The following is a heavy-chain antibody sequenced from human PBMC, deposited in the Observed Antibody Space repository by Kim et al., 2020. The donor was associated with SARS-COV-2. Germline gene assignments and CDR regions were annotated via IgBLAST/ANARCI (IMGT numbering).Heavy chain of an antibody. D-gene: IGHD6-19*01. Sequence: SETLSLTCTVSGGSISSYYWSWIRQPPGKGLEWIGYIYYSGSTNYNPSLKSRVTISVDTSKNQFSLKLSSVTAADTAVYYCASDRGSGWYGGDDAFDIWGQGTMVTVSS. V-gene: IGHV4-59*13. J-gene: IGHJ3*02. CDR1: GGSISSYY. CDR3: ASDRGSGWYGGDDAFDI. CDR2: IYYSGST.